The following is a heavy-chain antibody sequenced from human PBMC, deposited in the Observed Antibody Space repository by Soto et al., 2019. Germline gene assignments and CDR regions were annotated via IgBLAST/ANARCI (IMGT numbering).Heavy chain of an antibody. V-gene: IGHV3-30*18. CDR2: ISYDGSNK. D-gene: IGHD3-22*01. CDR3: AKPGYYDSSGFDY. CDR1: GFTFSSYG. Sequence: GGSLRLSCAASGFTFSSYGMHWARQAPGKGLEWVAVISYDGSNKYYADSVKGRFTISRDNSKNTLYLQMNSLRAEDTAVYYCAKPGYYDSSGFDYWGQGTLVTVSS. J-gene: IGHJ4*02.